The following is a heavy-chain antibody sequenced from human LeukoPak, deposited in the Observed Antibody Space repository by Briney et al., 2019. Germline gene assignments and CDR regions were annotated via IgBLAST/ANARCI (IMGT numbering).Heavy chain of an antibody. CDR2: IYYSGST. D-gene: IGHD6-13*01. Sequence: PSETLSLTCTVSGGSISSSSYYWGWIRQPPGKGLEWIGSIYYSGSTYYNPSLKSRVTISVDTSKNQFSPKLSSVTAADTAVYYCARQRSSSWDPNRYYYYMDVWGKGTTVTVSS. CDR1: GGSISSSSYY. CDR3: ARQRSSSWDPNRYYYYMDV. J-gene: IGHJ6*03. V-gene: IGHV4-39*01.